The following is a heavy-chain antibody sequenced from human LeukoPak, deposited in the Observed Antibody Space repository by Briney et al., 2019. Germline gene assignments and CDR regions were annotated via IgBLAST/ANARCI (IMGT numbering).Heavy chain of an antibody. V-gene: IGHV3-23*01. CDR3: AKGVRFLDWWILDY. CDR1: GFTFSSYA. Sequence: GGSLRLSCAASGFTFSSYAMSWVRQAPGKGLEWVSAISGSDSTYYADSVNGRFTISRDNSKNTLYLQMNSLRAEDTAIYYCAKGVRFLDWWILDYWGQGSLVTVSS. D-gene: IGHD3-9*01. CDR2: ISGSDST. J-gene: IGHJ4*02.